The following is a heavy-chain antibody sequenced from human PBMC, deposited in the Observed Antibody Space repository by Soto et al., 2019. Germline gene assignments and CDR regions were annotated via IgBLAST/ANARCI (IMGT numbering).Heavy chain of an antibody. CDR2: IDPSDSYT. J-gene: IGHJ6*04. CDR1: GYSFTSYW. V-gene: IGHV5-10-1*01. D-gene: IGHD3-3*02. Sequence: PGVSLKISCKGSGYSFTSYWISWVRQMPGKGLEWMGRIDPSDSYTNYSPSFQGHVTISADKSISTAYLQWSSLKASDTAMDYCARYIFKHSLDYYGMDVWCKVRTVTVSS. CDR3: ARYIFKHSLDYYGMDV.